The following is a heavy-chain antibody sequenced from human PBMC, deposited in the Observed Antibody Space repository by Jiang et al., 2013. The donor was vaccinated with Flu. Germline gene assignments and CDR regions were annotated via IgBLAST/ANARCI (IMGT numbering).Heavy chain of an antibody. J-gene: IGHJ3*02. CDR3: ARDCSGGSCPSTGFDTFDI. CDR1: GGSITTTNW. CDR2: IYQSGST. D-gene: IGHD2-15*01. Sequence: GLVKPSGTLSLTCAVSGGSITTTNWWSWVRQSPGKGLEWIGEIYQSGSTDYNPSLRSRVTMSIDKSKNQFSLRLTSLTAADTAVYYCARDCSGGSCPSTGFDTFDIWGQGTVVTVSS. V-gene: IGHV4-4*02.